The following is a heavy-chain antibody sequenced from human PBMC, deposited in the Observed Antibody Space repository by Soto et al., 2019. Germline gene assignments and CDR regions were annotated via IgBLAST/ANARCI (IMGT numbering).Heavy chain of an antibody. CDR2: IYYSGST. V-gene: IGHV4-39*01. D-gene: IGHD2-2*01. CDR1: GGSISSSSYY. CDR3: ASPQKYCSSTSCYQGWFDP. Sequence: SETLSLTCTVSGGSISSSSYYWGWIRQPPGKGLEWIGSIYYSGSTYYNPSLKSRVTISVDTSKNQFSLKLSSVTAADTAVYYCASPQKYCSSTSCYQGWFDPWGQGTLVTVSS. J-gene: IGHJ5*02.